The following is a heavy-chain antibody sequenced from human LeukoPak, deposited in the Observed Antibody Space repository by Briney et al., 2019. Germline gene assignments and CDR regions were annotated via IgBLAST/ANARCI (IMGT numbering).Heavy chain of an antibody. V-gene: IGHV3-49*03. CDR2: IRSKTYGGTT. D-gene: IGHD6-13*01. CDR3: TRGVGQQLIPPDY. Sequence: GGSLRLCCTASGFTFGDYAMSWFRQAPGKGLEWVGFIRSKTYGGTTGYAASMKDTFTISRDDSKSVVYLQMNSLKTEDTAFYYCTRGVGQQLIPPDYWGQGTLVTVSS. CDR1: GFTFGDYA. J-gene: IGHJ4*02.